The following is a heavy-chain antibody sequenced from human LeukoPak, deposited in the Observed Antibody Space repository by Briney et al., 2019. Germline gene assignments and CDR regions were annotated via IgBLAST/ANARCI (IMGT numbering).Heavy chain of an antibody. V-gene: IGHV3-7*01. CDR1: GFTFRRYW. CDR3: ARDLYRIVVVPHYFDY. D-gene: IGHD3-22*01. Sequence: GGSLRLSCAASGFTFRRYWMSWVRQAPGKGLEWVANIKQDGSEKYYVDSVKGRFTISRDNAKNSLYLQMNSLRAEDTAVYYCARDLYRIVVVPHYFDYWGQGTLVTVSS. CDR2: IKQDGSEK. J-gene: IGHJ4*02.